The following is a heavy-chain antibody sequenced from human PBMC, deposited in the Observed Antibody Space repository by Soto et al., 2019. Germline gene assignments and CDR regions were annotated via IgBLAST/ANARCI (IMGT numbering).Heavy chain of an antibody. CDR1: GFSISGSA. V-gene: IGHV3-73*01. CDR3: TRLDAPGDRALDI. Sequence: EVHLVESGGDLVQPGGSLKLSCAASGFSISGSAIHWVRQASGKGLEWVARIRDKTNGYATGYAASVQGRFTISRDDSTNRAFLQMNSVKTEDTAVYYCTRLDAPGDRALDIWGQGTMVTVSS. CDR2: IRDKTNGYAT. J-gene: IGHJ3*02.